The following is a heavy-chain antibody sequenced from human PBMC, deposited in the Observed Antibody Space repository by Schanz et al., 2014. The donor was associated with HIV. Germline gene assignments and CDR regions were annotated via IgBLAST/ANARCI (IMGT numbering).Heavy chain of an antibody. D-gene: IGHD5-18*01. CDR2: ISSDSSYI. CDR3: ARVLHRYSSLPYYYYAVDA. Sequence: EVQLVESGGGLVNIGGSLRLSCAASGFTFSDYNMNWVRQAPGKGLEWVSSISSDSSYIFYTDSVKGRFTISRDNAKTPLYLQMRSLRAEDTSVYYCARVLHRYSSLPYYYYAVDAGGKGTTVIVSS. V-gene: IGHV3-21*01. CDR1: GFTFSDYN. J-gene: IGHJ6*04.